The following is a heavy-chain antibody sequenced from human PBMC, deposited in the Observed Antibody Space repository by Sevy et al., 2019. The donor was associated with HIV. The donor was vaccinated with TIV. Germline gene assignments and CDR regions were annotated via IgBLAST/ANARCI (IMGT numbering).Heavy chain of an antibody. Sequence: GGSLRLSCAASGFTFSPYWMTWVRQAPGKGLEWVATLSFGCGKINYAYSVKGRFTISRDNSKNSFYLQMDNLRVEDTALYYCAREGCTRPHDYWGQGTRVTVSS. CDR1: GFTFSPYW. CDR2: LSFGCGKI. D-gene: IGHD2-8*01. V-gene: IGHV3-23*01. J-gene: IGHJ4*02. CDR3: AREGCTRPHDY.